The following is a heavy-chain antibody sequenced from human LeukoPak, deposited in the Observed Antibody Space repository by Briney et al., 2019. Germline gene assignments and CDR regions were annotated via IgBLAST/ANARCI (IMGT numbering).Heavy chain of an antibody. Sequence: SQTLSLTCTVSGGSISSGDYYWSWIRQPPGKGLEWIGYIYYSGSTYYNPSLKSRVTISVDTSKNQFSLKLSSVTAADTAVYYCARVTMVRGARYMDVWGKGTTVTVSS. D-gene: IGHD3-10*01. CDR1: GGSISSGDYY. J-gene: IGHJ6*03. CDR2: IYYSGST. CDR3: ARVTMVRGARYMDV. V-gene: IGHV4-30-4*08.